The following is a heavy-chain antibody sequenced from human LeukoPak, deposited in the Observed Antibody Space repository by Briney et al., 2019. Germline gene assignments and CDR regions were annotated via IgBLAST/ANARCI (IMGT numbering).Heavy chain of an antibody. CDR3: ARDRRYSSSSGPFDY. CDR2: ISAYNGNT. Sequence: ASVKVSCKASGYTFTSYGISWVRQAPGQGLEWMGWISAYNGNTNYAQKLQGRVTMTTDTSTSTAYMELRSLRSDDTAVYYCARDRRYSSSSGPFDYWGQGTLVTVSS. V-gene: IGHV1-18*01. CDR1: GYTFTSYG. J-gene: IGHJ4*02. D-gene: IGHD6-6*01.